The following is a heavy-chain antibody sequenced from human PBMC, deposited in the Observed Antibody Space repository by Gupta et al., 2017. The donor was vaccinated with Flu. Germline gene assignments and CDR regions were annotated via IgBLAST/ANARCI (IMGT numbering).Heavy chain of an antibody. J-gene: IGHJ4*02. V-gene: IGHV3-30*18. D-gene: IGHD6-13*01. CDR2: ISYDGSNK. CDR3: AKGLGSSWYYFDY. CDR1: GFTFSSYG. Sequence: QVPLVESGGGVVQPGRSLRLSCAASGFTFSSYGMHWVRQAPGKGLEWVAVISYDGSNKYYADSVKGRFTISRDNSKNTLYLQMNSLRAEDTAVYYCAKGLGSSWYYFDYWGQGTLVTVSS.